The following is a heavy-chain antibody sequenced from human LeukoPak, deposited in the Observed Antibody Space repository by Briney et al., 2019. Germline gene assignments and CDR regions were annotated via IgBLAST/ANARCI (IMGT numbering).Heavy chain of an antibody. CDR1: GYTFTSYG. CDR3: ATYDRSGYYPYEFDY. CDR2: ISAYNGNT. Sequence: GASVTVSCKASGYTFTSYGISWVRQAPGQGLEWMGWISAYNGNTNYAQKLQGRVTMTTDTSTSTAYMELRSLRSDDTAVYYCATYDRSGYYPYEFDYWGQGTLVTVSS. D-gene: IGHD3-22*01. J-gene: IGHJ4*02. V-gene: IGHV1-18*01.